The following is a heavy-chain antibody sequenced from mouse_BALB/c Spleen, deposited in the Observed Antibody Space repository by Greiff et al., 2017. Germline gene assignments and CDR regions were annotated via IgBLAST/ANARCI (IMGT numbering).Heavy chain of an antibody. CDR3: ARSYGYYAMDY. D-gene: IGHD1-1*02. J-gene: IGHJ4*01. CDR2: SLPGSGST. CDR1: GYTFSSYW. V-gene: IGHV1-9*01. Sequence: QVQLKQSGAELMKPGASVKISCKATGYTFSSYWIEWVKQRPGHGLEWIGESLPGSGSTNYNEKFKGKATFTADTSSNTAYMQLSSLTSEDSAVYYCARSYGYYAMDYWGQGTSVTVSS.